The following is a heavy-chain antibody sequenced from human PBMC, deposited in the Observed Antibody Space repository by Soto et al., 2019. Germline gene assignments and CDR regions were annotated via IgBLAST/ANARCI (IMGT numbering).Heavy chain of an antibody. J-gene: IGHJ6*02. CDR1: GYTFTSYY. CDR3: ARDLYYDSSGYYYYYYGMDV. Sequence: ASVKVSCKASGYTFTSYYMHWVRQAPGQGLEWMGIINPSGGSTSYAQKFQGRVTMTRDTSTSTVYMELSSLRSEDTAVYYCARDLYYDSSGYYYYYYGMDVWGQGTTVTVSS. CDR2: INPSGGST. D-gene: IGHD3-22*01. V-gene: IGHV1-46*01.